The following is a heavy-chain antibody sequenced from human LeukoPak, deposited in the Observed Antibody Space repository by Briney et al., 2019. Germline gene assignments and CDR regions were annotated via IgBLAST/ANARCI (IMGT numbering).Heavy chain of an antibody. CDR2: ISGSGGST. J-gene: IGHJ6*02. D-gene: IGHD1-26*01. V-gene: IGHV3-23*01. CDR1: GFTFSSYA. Sequence: GGSLRLSCAASGFTFSSYAMSWVRQAPGKGLEWVSGISGSGGSTYYADSVKGRFTISRDNSKNTLYLQMNSLRAEDTAVYYCAKDRVGGTRVYGMDVWGQGTTVTVSS. CDR3: AKDRVGGTRVYGMDV.